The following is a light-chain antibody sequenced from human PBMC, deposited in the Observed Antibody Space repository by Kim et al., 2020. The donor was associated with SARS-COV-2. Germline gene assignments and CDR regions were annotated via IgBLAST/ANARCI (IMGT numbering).Light chain of an antibody. CDR3: LQDYNYPFT. Sequence: AIQMTQSPSSLSASVGDKVTITCRASQGIKNDLGWYQQKPGKAPKLLIYAASSLQSGVPSRFSGSGSGTDFTLSISSLQPEDFATYYCLQDYNYPFTFGPGTKVDIK. CDR2: AAS. J-gene: IGKJ3*01. CDR1: QGIKND. V-gene: IGKV1-6*02.